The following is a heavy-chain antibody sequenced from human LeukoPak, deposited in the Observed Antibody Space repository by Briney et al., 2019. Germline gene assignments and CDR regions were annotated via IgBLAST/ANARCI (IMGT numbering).Heavy chain of an antibody. J-gene: IGHJ3*02. D-gene: IGHD3-22*01. V-gene: IGHV1-3*01. CDR2: INAGNGNT. Sequence: ASVKVSCKASGYDFTSYAMHWVRQAPGQRLEWMGWINAGNGNTKYSQKFQDRVTVTRDTSMSTAYMELSSLRSEDTAVYYCAKDEKGYYHDTSGYPDAFDIWGQGTMVTVSS. CDR3: AKDEKGYYHDTSGYPDAFDI. CDR1: GYDFTSYA.